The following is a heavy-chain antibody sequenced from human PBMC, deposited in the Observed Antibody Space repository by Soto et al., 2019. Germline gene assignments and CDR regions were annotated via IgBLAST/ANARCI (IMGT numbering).Heavy chain of an antibody. Sequence: QLQLQESGSGLVKPSQTLSLTCVVSAGSISSGGYFWSWIRQPPGKGLEWIGYIYHGGSTYYNPSLKSRVTVSVDRSKNQFSLKLSSVTAADTAVYYCARGLGPWGQGTLVTVSS. J-gene: IGHJ5*02. CDR3: ARGLGP. D-gene: IGHD3-10*01. V-gene: IGHV4-30-2*01. CDR1: AGSISSGGYF. CDR2: IYHGGST.